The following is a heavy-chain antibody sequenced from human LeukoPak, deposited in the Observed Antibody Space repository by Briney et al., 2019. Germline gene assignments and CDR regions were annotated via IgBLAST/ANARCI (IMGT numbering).Heavy chain of an antibody. V-gene: IGHV1-69*04. CDR2: IIPILGIA. Sequence: SVKVSCKASGGTFSSYAISWVRQAPGQGLEWMGRIIPILGIANYAQRFQGRVTITADKSTSTAYMELSSLRSEDTAVYYCARAPAMVRGATFDYWGQGTLVTVSS. CDR1: GGTFSSYA. CDR3: ARAPAMVRGATFDY. D-gene: IGHD3-10*01. J-gene: IGHJ4*02.